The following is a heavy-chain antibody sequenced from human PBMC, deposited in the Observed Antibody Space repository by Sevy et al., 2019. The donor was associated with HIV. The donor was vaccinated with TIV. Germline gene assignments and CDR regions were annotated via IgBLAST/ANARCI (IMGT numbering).Heavy chain of an antibody. CDR1: GFTFSGSA. D-gene: IGHD3-22*01. CDR3: TRHGFPYYDSSGYRYGMDV. Sequence: GGSLRLSCAASGFTFSGSAMHWVRKASGKGLEWVGRIRSKANSYATAYAASVKGRFTISRDDSKNTAYLQMNSLKTEDTAVYYCTRHGFPYYDSSGYRYGMDVWGQGTTVTVSS. CDR2: IRSKANSYAT. J-gene: IGHJ6*02. V-gene: IGHV3-73*01.